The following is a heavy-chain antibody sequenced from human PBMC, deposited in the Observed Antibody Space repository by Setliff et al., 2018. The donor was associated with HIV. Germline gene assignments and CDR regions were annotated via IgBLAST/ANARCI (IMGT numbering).Heavy chain of an antibody. D-gene: IGHD3-16*01. CDR2: ISNDETTT. J-gene: IGHJ4*02. V-gene: IGHV3-74*01. CDR1: GFTFTSYW. Sequence: GASVKVSCVASGFTFTSYWMHWVRQVPGKGPVWVSCISNDETTTNYADSVKGRFTVSRDNAKNTVYLQMNSLRAEDTAVYYCVRGPIHGGFDFWGQGALVTVSS. CDR3: VRGPIHGGFDF.